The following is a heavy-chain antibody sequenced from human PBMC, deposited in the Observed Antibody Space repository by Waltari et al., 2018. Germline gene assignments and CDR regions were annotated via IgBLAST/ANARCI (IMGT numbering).Heavy chain of an antibody. Sequence: QVQLVQSGAEVKKPGSSVKVSCKASGGTFSSYAISWVRQAPGQGLEWMGGIIPIFGTANYAQKFQGRVTITADESTSTAYMELSSLRSEDTAVYYCATFTLEYSSSPGYFDYWGQGTLVTVSS. CDR1: GGTFSSYA. D-gene: IGHD6-6*01. CDR2: IIPIFGTA. V-gene: IGHV1-69*12. J-gene: IGHJ4*02. CDR3: ATFTLEYSSSPGYFDY.